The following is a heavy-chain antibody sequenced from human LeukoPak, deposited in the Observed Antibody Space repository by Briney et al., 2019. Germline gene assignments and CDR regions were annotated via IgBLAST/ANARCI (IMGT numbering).Heavy chain of an antibody. D-gene: IGHD3-3*01. V-gene: IGHV1-8*01. Sequence: ASVKVSCKASGYTFTSYDINWVRQATGQGLEWMGWMNPNSGNTGYAQKFQGRVTMTRNTSISTAYMELSSLRSEDTAVYYCARAPPKRYYDFWSGYSPYGMDVWGQGTTVTVSS. CDR2: MNPNSGNT. CDR1: GYTFTSYD. J-gene: IGHJ6*02. CDR3: ARAPPKRYYDFWSGYSPYGMDV.